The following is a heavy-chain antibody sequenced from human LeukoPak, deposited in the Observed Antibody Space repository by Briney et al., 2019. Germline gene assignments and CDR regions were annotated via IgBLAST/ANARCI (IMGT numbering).Heavy chain of an antibody. J-gene: IGHJ4*02. CDR2: INHSGST. V-gene: IGHV4-34*01. D-gene: IGHD2-15*01. Sequence: SETLSLTCAVYGGSFSGYYWSWIRQPPGKGLEWIGEINHSGSTNYNPSLKSRVTISVDTSKNQFSLKLSSVTAADTAVYYCASELLTPQDYWGQGTLVTVSS. CDR1: GGSFSGYY. CDR3: ASELLTPQDY.